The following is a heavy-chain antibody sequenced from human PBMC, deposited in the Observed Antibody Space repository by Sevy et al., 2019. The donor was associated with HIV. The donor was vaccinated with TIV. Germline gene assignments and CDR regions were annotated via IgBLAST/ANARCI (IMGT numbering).Heavy chain of an antibody. CDR2: IYFTGNT. J-gene: IGHJ4*02. V-gene: IGHV4-59*01. D-gene: IGHD1-1*01. CDR1: GGSISSYF. CDR3: ARDSTTRPGVLDY. Sequence: SETLSLTCSASGGSISSYFWTWVRQSPGKGLEWIGNIYFTGNTDYSPSLKSLVTLSLDTSKSQFSLTLKTVTAADTAISFCARDSTTRPGVLDYWGQGTLVTVSS.